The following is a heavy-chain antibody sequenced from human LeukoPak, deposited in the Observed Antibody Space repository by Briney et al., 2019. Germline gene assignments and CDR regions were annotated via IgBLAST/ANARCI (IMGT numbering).Heavy chain of an antibody. Sequence: GGSLRLSCAASGFTFSSYSMNWVRQAPGKGLEWVSSISSSSSYIYYADSMKGRFTISRDNAKNSLYLQMNSLRAEDTAVYYCAKDRGCSTTSCYTLSFDCWGQGTLVTVSS. CDR2: ISSSSSYI. V-gene: IGHV3-21*01. CDR1: GFTFSSYS. D-gene: IGHD2-2*02. J-gene: IGHJ4*02. CDR3: AKDRGCSTTSCYTLSFDC.